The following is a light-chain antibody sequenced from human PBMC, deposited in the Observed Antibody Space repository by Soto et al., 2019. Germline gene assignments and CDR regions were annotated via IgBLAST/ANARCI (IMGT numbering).Light chain of an antibody. CDR1: ESISSW. V-gene: IGKV1-5*03. J-gene: IGKJ1*01. CDR2: KAS. Sequence: DIQMTQSPSTLSASVGDRVTITCRASESISSWLAWFQQKPGKAPKLLIYKASILQSGVSSRFSGSESGTEFTVTTTSLPPDDFAADFCQQYCAQWNFGQVTKVDIK. CDR3: QQYCAQWN.